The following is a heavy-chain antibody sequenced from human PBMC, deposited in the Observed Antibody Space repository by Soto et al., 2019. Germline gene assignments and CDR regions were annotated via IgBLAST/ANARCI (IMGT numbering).Heavy chain of an antibody. D-gene: IGHD5-12*01. Sequence: QVQLQESGPGLVKPSETLSLMCTVSGGSISSYYWSWIRQPPGKGLEWIGYIYYSGSTNYNPSLKSLVTNSVNTSKNQFSLELSSVTAADTAVYYCARERRDGYKHYFDYWGQGTLVTVSS. CDR3: ARERRDGYKHYFDY. CDR1: GGSISSYY. J-gene: IGHJ4*02. V-gene: IGHV4-59*01. CDR2: IYYSGST.